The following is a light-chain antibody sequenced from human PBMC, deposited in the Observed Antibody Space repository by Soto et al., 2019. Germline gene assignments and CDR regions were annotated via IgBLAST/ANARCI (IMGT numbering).Light chain of an antibody. CDR1: SSDVGAYTS. V-gene: IGLV2-14*01. CDR3: SSYTSDNRDYV. CDR2: EVS. J-gene: IGLJ1*01. Sequence: ALTQPASVSGSPGQSITISCTGTSSDVGAYTSVSWYQQHPGKAPKLIIYEVSNRPPGVSTRFSGSKSASTASLTISGLQAEDEAHYYCSSYTSDNRDYVFGTGTKVTVL.